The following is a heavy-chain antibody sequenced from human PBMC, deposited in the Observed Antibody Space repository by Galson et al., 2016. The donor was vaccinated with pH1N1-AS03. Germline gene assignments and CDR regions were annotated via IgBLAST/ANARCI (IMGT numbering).Heavy chain of an antibody. CDR3: ARDDGGEYTGFDYDY. J-gene: IGHJ4*02. CDR2: IKQDGGEK. V-gene: IGHV3-7*05. D-gene: IGHD5-12*01. CDR1: EFTFSSYW. Sequence: SLRLSCAASEFTFSSYWMSWVRQAPGKGLEWVANIKQDGGEKYYVDSVRGRFTISRDNAKNSLYLQMNSLRAEDTAIYFCARDDGGEYTGFDYDYWGQGALVTVSS.